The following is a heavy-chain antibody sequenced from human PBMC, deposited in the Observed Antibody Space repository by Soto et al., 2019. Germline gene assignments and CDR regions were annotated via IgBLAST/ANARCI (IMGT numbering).Heavy chain of an antibody. CDR2: IIPILGIA. CDR1: GGTFSSYT. Sequence: QVQLVQSGAEVKKPGSSVKVSCKASGGTFSSYTITWVRQAPGQGLEWMGRIIPILGIANYAQKFQGRVTITAEKSTSTAYLELSSLRSEDTAVDYCAHPPRSWGQGILVTVSS. V-gene: IGHV1-69*02. J-gene: IGHJ5*02. CDR3: AHPPRS.